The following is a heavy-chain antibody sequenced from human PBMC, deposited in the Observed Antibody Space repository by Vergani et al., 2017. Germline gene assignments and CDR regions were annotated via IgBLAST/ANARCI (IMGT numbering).Heavy chain of an antibody. CDR2: ISASGNA. J-gene: IGHJ3*01. Sequence: QVQLQASGPGRVKPSQTLSLTCTMSGGSISAGYYFWSWIRQPAGKGLELLGHISASGNASHSPSLKTRVSMSVDTSKNQFSLTVTSVTAADTAIYFCARRGGGYYSGGKVHPLRTAFDVWGHGTVVTVSS. D-gene: IGHD2-15*01. CDR3: ARRGGGYYSGGKVHPLRTAFDV. CDR1: GGSISAGYYF. V-gene: IGHV4-61*02.